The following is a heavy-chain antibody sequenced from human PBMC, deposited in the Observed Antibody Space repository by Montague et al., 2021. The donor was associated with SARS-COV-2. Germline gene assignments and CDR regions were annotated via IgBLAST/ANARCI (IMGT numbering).Heavy chain of an antibody. Sequence: SETLSLTCTVSGGSISSSSYYWGWLRQPPGMGLEWIGSINYSGSTYYSPSLKSRVTISADTSKNQFSLKLGSVTAADTAEYYSARHPLGYCSSTSCYVGWGQGTLVTVSS. CDR2: INYSGST. CDR3: ARHPLGYCSSTSCYVG. D-gene: IGHD2-2*01. V-gene: IGHV4-39*01. CDR1: GGSISSSSYY. J-gene: IGHJ4*02.